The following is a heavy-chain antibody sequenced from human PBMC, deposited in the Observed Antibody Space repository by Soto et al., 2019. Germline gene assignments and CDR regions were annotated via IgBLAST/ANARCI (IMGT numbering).Heavy chain of an antibody. J-gene: IGHJ4*02. D-gene: IGHD5-12*01. CDR2: INSDGSST. Sequence: WVSLRLSCSASGFTFSIYWMHWVRQAPGKGLVWVSRINSDGSSTSYADSVKGRFTISRDNAKNTLYLQMNSLRAEDTAVYYCARKRDGYNFFVFALDYWGQGTLVTVSS. CDR1: GFTFSIYW. CDR3: ARKRDGYNFFVFALDY. V-gene: IGHV3-74*01.